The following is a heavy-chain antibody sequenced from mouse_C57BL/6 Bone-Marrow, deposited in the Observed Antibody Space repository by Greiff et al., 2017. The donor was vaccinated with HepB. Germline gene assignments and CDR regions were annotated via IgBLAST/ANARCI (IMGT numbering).Heavy chain of an antibody. Sequence: EVKLVDSGGGLVQPKGSLKLSCAASGFSFNTYAMNWVRQAPGKGLEWVARIRSKSNNYATYYADSVKDRFTISRDDSESMLYLQMNNLKTEDTAMYYCVRHESSYDYEDYYAMDYWGQGTSVTVSS. V-gene: IGHV10-1*01. J-gene: IGHJ4*01. CDR1: GFSFNTYA. CDR3: VRHESSYDYEDYYAMDY. D-gene: IGHD2-4*01. CDR2: IRSKSNNYAT.